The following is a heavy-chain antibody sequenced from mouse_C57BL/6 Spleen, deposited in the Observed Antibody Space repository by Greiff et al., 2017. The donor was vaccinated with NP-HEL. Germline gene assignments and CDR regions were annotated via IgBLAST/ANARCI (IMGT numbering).Heavy chain of an antibody. J-gene: IGHJ1*03. V-gene: IGHV1-9*01. CDR2: ILPGSGST. CDR1: GYTFTGYW. CDR3: ARGGLWLRRWYFDV. D-gene: IGHD2-2*01. Sequence: VQLQQSGAELMKPGASVKLSCKATGYTFTGYWIEWVKQRPGHGLEWIGEILPGSGSTNYNEKFKGKATFTADTSSNTAYMQLSRLTTEDSAIYCGARGGLWLRRWYFDVWGTGTTVTVSS.